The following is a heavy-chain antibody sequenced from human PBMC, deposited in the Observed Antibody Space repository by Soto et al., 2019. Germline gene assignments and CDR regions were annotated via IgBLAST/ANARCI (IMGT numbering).Heavy chain of an antibody. Sequence: EVQLLESGGDSVQPGGSLRLSCEASGFNFNNYAMTWVRQAPGRGLEWVSIISGSGGSTYFADSVKGRFTISRDNSKNTLYLQMNSLRADDTAVYYCARALVEVIVEFNFDYWGQGTLVTVSS. V-gene: IGHV3-23*01. J-gene: IGHJ4*02. CDR2: ISGSGGST. CDR1: GFNFNNYA. D-gene: IGHD2-21*01. CDR3: ARALVEVIVEFNFDY.